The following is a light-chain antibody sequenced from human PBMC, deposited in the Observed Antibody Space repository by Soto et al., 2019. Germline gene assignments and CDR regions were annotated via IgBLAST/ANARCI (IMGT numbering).Light chain of an antibody. CDR3: QQYYNWPPYT. CDR2: GAS. CDR1: ETVRTN. Sequence: IVTTQSPATLSVSPGERVTLSCRASETVRTNLAWFQQKPGQTPRLLIFGASTRGTGIPTRFTGSGSETEFTLTIGSLQSEDLAVYYCQQYYNWPPYTFGQGTKLEIK. J-gene: IGKJ2*01. V-gene: IGKV3-15*01.